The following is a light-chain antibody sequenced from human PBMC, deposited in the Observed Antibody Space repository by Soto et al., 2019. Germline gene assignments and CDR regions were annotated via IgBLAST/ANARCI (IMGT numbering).Light chain of an antibody. V-gene: IGLV7-46*01. CDR1: TGAVTSGHS. CDR3: LLSYSGARSWL. Sequence: QAVVTEEPSLTVSPGGTVTLTCVSSTGAVTSGHSPYWFQQKPGQAPRTLIYDTTNKHSWTPARFSGSLLGGKAALTLSGAQPEDEADYYCLLSYSGARSWLFGGGTKLTVL. CDR2: DTT. J-gene: IGLJ3*02.